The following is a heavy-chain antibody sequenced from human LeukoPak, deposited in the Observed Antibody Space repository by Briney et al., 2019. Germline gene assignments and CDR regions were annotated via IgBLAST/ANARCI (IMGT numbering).Heavy chain of an antibody. Sequence: ASVKVSCKASGGTFSSYAISWVRQAPGQGLEWMGGIIPIFGTANCAQKFQGRVTITTDESTSTAYMELSSLRSEDTAVYYCARDYRGYCSSTSCYESWFDPWGQGTLVTVSS. V-gene: IGHV1-69*05. D-gene: IGHD2-2*01. CDR2: IIPIFGTA. CDR3: ARDYRGYCSSTSCYESWFDP. J-gene: IGHJ5*02. CDR1: GGTFSSYA.